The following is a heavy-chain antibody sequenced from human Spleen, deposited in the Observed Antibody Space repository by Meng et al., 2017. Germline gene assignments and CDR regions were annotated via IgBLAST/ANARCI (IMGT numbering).Heavy chain of an antibody. CDR2: IRSKANSYAT. CDR1: GFTFSGSA. Sequence: GGSLRLSCAASGFTFSGSAMHWVRQASGKGLEWVGRIRSKANSYATAYAASVKGRFTISRDASKNTAYLQMNSLKTEDTAVYYCTRESSCRGGSCYSRVYWGQGTLVTVSS. V-gene: IGHV3-73*01. CDR3: TRESSCRGGSCYSRVY. J-gene: IGHJ4*02. D-gene: IGHD2-15*01.